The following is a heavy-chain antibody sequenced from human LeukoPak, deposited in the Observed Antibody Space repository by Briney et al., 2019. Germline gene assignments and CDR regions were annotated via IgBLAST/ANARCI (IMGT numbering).Heavy chain of an antibody. J-gene: IGHJ4*02. CDR1: GFTFTNYG. Sequence: GGSLRLSCAASGFTFTNYGMTWVRQAPGKGLEWVSAISGSGGSTYYADSVKGRFTISRDNSKNTLYLQMNSLRAEDTAVYYCAKTDTQRDYWGQGTLVTVSS. CDR2: ISGSGGST. D-gene: IGHD5-18*01. CDR3: AKTDTQRDY. V-gene: IGHV3-23*01.